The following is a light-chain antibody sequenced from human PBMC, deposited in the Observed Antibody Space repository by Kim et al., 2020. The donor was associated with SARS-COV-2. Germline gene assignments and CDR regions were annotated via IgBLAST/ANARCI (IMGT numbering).Light chain of an antibody. CDR2: DAS. Sequence: EIVLTQSPDTLSLSPGERATLSCRASQSVVTYLAWYQQKPGQAPRLLIYDASNRATGIPARFSGSGSGTDFTLTISSLEPEDFAVYYCQQRYSWPPITFGQGTRLEIK. CDR1: QSVVTY. J-gene: IGKJ5*01. CDR3: QQRYSWPPIT. V-gene: IGKV3-11*01.